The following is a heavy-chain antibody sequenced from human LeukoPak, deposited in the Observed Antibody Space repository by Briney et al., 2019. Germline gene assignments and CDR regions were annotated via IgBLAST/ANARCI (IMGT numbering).Heavy chain of an antibody. CDR3: ARSRATGDWFDP. CDR2: ISYHGSDK. CDR1: GFTFSSFG. Sequence: PEGSLRLSCAASGFTFSSFGMHWVRQAPGKGLEWVAVISYHGSDKYYADTVKGRFTISRDNAKNTLYLQMNSLRAEDTAVYYCARSRATGDWFDPWGQGTLVTVSS. J-gene: IGHJ5*02. V-gene: IGHV3-30*03. D-gene: IGHD1-14*01.